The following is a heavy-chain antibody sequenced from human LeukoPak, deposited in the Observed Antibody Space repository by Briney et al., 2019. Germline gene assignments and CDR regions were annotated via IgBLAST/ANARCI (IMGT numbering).Heavy chain of an antibody. CDR3: ARDSGTTVTTEVVWGHYYYMDV. Sequence: ASVKVSCKASGYTFTSYGISLVRQAPGQGLEWMGWISAYNGNTNYAQKLQGRVTMTTDTSTSTAYMEPRSLRSDDTAVYYCARDSGTTVTTEVVWGHYYYMDVWGKGTTVTVSS. CDR2: ISAYNGNT. D-gene: IGHD4-11*01. J-gene: IGHJ6*03. V-gene: IGHV1-18*01. CDR1: GYTFTSYG.